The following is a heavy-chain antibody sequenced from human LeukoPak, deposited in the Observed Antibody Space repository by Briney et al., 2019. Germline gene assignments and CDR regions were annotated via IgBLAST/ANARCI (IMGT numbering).Heavy chain of an antibody. D-gene: IGHD3-9*01. Sequence: PSETLSLTCAVSGGSTSSSNWWSWVRQPPGKGLEWIGEIYHSGSTNYNPSLKSRVTISVDKSKNQFSLKLSSVTAADTAVYYCARVIVVTGYYIVDYWGQGTLVTVSS. CDR1: GGSTSSSNW. V-gene: IGHV4-4*02. CDR3: ARVIVVTGYYIVDY. J-gene: IGHJ4*02. CDR2: IYHSGST.